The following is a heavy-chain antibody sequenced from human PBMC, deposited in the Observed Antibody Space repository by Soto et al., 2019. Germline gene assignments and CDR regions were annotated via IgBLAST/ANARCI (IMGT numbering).Heavy chain of an antibody. CDR3: ARNHIAASGTSAYDI. V-gene: IGHV3-11*06. Sequence: GGSLRLSCAASGFTFSDYYTSWIRQAPGKGLEWVSYISPSSSYTNYAVSVKGRFTISRDNAKNSVYLQMNSLRAEDTAVYYCARNHIAASGTSAYDIWGQGTMVTVSS. CDR2: ISPSSSYT. D-gene: IGHD6-13*01. CDR1: GFTFSDYY. J-gene: IGHJ3*02.